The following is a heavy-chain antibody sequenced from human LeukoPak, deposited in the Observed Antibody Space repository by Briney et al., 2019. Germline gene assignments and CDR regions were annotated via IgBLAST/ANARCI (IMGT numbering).Heavy chain of an antibody. D-gene: IGHD3-16*02. CDR2: IIPIFGTA. CDR1: GGTFSSYA. Sequence: GASVKVSCKASGGTFSSYAMSWVRQAPGQGLEWMGGIIPIFGTANYAQKFQGRVTITADESTSTAYMELSSLRSEDTAVYYCARVGWQGYPDYYYYGMDVWGKGATVTVSS. CDR3: ARVGWQGYPDYYYYGMDV. J-gene: IGHJ6*04. V-gene: IGHV1-69*13.